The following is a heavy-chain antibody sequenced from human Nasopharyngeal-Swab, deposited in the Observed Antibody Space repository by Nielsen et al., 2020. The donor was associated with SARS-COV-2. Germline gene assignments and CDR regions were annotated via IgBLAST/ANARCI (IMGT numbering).Heavy chain of an antibody. V-gene: IGHV1-8*01. D-gene: IGHD2-15*01. CDR2: MNPNSGNT. Sequence: ASVKVSCKASGYTFTSYDINWVRQATGQGLEWMGWMNPNSGNTGYAQKFQGRVTMTRNTSISTAYMELSRLRSDDTAVYYWAGGGYCSGGSCYSFDAFDIWGQGTMVTVSS. CDR3: AGGGYCSGGSCYSFDAFDI. CDR1: GYTFTSYD. J-gene: IGHJ3*02.